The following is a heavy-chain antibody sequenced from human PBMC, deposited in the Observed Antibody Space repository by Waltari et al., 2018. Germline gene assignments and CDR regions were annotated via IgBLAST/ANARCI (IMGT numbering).Heavy chain of an antibody. D-gene: IGHD6-19*01. CDR3: SGGEVTGTDF. J-gene: IGHJ4*02. Sequence: EVQVVESGGGLVKPGGSLKLSCATSGFSFSGASINWVRQTSGKGLEWVGRIRREPYNYATAYSASVKGRFTIARDDSKITAFLQMNSLMTEDTAVYYCSGGEVTGTDFWGQGTLVTVSS. V-gene: IGHV3-73*01. CDR2: IRREPYNYAT. CDR1: GFSFSGAS.